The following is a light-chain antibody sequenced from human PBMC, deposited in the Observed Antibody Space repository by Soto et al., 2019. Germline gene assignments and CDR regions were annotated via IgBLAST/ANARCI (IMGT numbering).Light chain of an antibody. Sequence: EVVLTQSPATLSVSPGETAMLSCWASQSVSSLLAWYQQKPGQAPRLLIYGASTRATDIPVRFSGSGSGTDFSLTIISLQSEDFAVYYCQQYNNWPITFGQGTRLEIK. CDR3: QQYNNWPIT. CDR1: QSVSSL. J-gene: IGKJ5*01. CDR2: GAS. V-gene: IGKV3-15*01.